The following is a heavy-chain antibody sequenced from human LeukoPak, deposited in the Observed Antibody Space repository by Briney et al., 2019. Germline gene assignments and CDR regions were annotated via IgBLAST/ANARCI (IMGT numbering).Heavy chain of an antibody. CDR3: ANYGSVSYFAY. CDR2: ISYDGSNK. CDR1: GFTFSNYG. V-gene: IGHV3-30*18. J-gene: IGHJ4*02. Sequence: GRSLRLSCAASGFTFSNYGMHLVRQAPGKGLEWVALISYDGSNKYYADSVKGRFTISRDNSKNTLYLQMISLRAEDTAVYYCANYGSVSYFAYWGQGTLVTVSS. D-gene: IGHD3-10*01.